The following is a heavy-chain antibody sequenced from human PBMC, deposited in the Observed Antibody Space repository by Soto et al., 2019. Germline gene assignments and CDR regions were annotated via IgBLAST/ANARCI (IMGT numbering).Heavy chain of an antibody. Sequence: EVQLVESGGGLVQPGRSLRLSCAASGFSFDEYAMHWVRQVPGKGLEWVSGITWNSGNIVYADSVKGRFTISRDNAKNSLYLQMNSLRTEDTALYYCAKDIRYYYGSGNPPYYGMDVWGQGTTVTVSS. CDR3: AKDIRYYYGSGNPPYYGMDV. CDR1: GFSFDEYA. J-gene: IGHJ6*02. D-gene: IGHD3-10*01. V-gene: IGHV3-9*01. CDR2: ITWNSGNI.